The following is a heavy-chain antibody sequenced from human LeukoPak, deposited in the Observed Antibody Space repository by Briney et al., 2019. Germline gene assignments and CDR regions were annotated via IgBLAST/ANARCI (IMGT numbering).Heavy chain of an antibody. D-gene: IGHD5-18*01. J-gene: IGHJ4*02. CDR3: ARGLWGAMAYFFDY. V-gene: IGHV4-59*01. CDR2: IYYSGST. CDR1: GGSLSSYY. Sequence: PPETLSLTCTVSGGSLSSYYWSWIRQPPGKGLEWIGYIYYSGSTNYNPSLKSRVTISVDTSKNQFSLKLSSVTAADTAVYYCARGLWGAMAYFFDYWGQGTLVTVSS.